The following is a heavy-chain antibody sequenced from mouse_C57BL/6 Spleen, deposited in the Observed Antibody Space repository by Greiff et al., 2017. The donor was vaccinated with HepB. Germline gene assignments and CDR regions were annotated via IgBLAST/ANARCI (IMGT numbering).Heavy chain of an antibody. V-gene: IGHV1-82*01. J-gene: IGHJ4*01. CDR3: AREGSSVVTTRPTYYAMDY. D-gene: IGHD2-2*01. Sequence: VQLQQSGPELVKPGASVKISCKASGYAFSSSWMNWVKQRPGKGLEWIGRIYPGDGDTNYNGKFKGKATLTADKTTSTAYVQLSSLTSEDSAIYFCAREGSSVVTTRPTYYAMDYWGQGTSVTVSS. CDR2: IYPGDGDT. CDR1: GYAFSSSW.